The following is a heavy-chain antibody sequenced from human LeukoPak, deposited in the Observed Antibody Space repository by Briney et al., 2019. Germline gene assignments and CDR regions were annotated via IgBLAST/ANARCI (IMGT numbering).Heavy chain of an antibody. CDR3: ARVRGYYYASRDSWTYYFDY. V-gene: IGHV3-11*04. D-gene: IGHD3-22*01. Sequence: GGSLRLSCAASGFTSTDYYMSCIRQAPGKGVEWVSYMSSCGSTIYYADSVKGRFTICIVHAKNALYMQMNSLRAEDTAVYFCARVRGYYYASRDSWTYYFDYWGQGTMVTVSS. CDR2: MSSCGSTI. J-gene: IGHJ4*02. CDR1: GFTSTDYY.